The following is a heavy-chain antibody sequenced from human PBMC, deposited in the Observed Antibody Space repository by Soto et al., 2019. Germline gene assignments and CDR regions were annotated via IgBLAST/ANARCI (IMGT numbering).Heavy chain of an antibody. V-gene: IGHV1-69*12. CDR1: GGTFSSYA. CDR3: ARESRYCSGGSCYFLPGIDY. CDR2: SIPIFGTA. D-gene: IGHD2-15*01. Sequence: QVQLVQSGAEVKKPGSSVKVSCKASGGTFSSYAISWVRQAPGQGLEWMGGSIPIFGTANYAQKFQGRVTITADESTSTAYLERSSLSSEDTAVYYCARESRYCSGGSCYFLPGIDYWGQGTLVTVSS. J-gene: IGHJ4*02.